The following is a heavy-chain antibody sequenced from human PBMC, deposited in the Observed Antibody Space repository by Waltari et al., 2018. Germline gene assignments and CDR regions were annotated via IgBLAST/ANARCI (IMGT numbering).Heavy chain of an antibody. D-gene: IGHD6-13*01. Sequence: EVQLVESGGGLVQPGGSLRLSCAASGFTVSSNYMNWVRQAPGKGLEWVSVIYSGGSTYYADSVKGRFTISRDNSKNTLYLQMNSLRAEDTAVYYCARDEYSSSWYRENYYYYGMDVWGQGTTVTVSS. CDR2: IYSGGST. CDR1: GFTVSSNY. CDR3: ARDEYSSSWYRENYYYYGMDV. V-gene: IGHV3-66*02. J-gene: IGHJ6*02.